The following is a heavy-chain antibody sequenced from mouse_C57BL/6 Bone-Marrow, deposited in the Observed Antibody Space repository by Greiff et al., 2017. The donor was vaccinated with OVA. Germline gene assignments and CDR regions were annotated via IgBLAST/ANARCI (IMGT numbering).Heavy chain of an antibody. V-gene: IGHV5-16*01. J-gene: IGHJ2*01. D-gene: IGHD3-2*01. CDR2: INYDGSST. Sequence: EVMLVESEGGLVQPGSSMKLSCTASGFTFSDYYMAWVRQVPEKGLEWVANINYDGSSTYYLDSLKSRFIISRDNAKNILYLQMSSLKSEDTATYYCARGQLGYFDYWGQGTTLTVSS. CDR3: ARGQLGYFDY. CDR1: GFTFSDYY.